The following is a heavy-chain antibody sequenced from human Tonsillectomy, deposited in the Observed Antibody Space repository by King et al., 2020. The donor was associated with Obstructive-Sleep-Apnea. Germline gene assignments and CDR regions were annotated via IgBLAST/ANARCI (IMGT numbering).Heavy chain of an antibody. J-gene: IGHJ4*02. CDR3: VAFLFASPD. V-gene: IGHV4-30-4*01. Sequence: VQLQESGPGLVKPSQTLSLTCTVSGGSISGYDYYWTGIRQPPGKGLEWLGNIFYSESTYYNPSLKSRVTISIYRSKNHFSLKLSSVTAADTAVNYCVAFLFASPDGGQGTLVTASS. CDR2: IFYSEST. CDR1: GGSISGYDYY.